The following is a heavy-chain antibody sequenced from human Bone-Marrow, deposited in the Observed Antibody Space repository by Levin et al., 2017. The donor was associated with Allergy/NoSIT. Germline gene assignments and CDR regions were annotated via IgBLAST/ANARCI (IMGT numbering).Heavy chain of an antibody. CDR3: ARDLGPSGYDYYYYYGMDV. V-gene: IGHV3-53*01. D-gene: IGHD5-12*01. Sequence: LSLTCAASGFTISSNYMSWVRQAPGKGLEWVSVIYSGGSTYYADSVKGRFTISRDNSKNTLYLQMNSLRAEDTAVYYCARDLGPSGYDYYYYYGMDVWGQGTTVTVSS. CDR2: IYSGGST. J-gene: IGHJ6*02. CDR1: GFTISSNY.